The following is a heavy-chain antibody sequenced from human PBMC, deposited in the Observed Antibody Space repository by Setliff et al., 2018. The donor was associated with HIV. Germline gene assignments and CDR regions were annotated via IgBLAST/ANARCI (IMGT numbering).Heavy chain of an antibody. CDR2: IYYSGTT. D-gene: IGHD4-17*01. J-gene: IGHJ4*02. CDR1: GGSISSGGYY. CDR3: ASTRRGDYAD. V-gene: IGHV4-31*03. Sequence: ASETLSLTCTVSGGSISSGGYYWSWIRQHPGKGLEWIGYIYYSGTTYYNPSLKSRITISVDTSKNQFSLKLSSVTAADTAVYYCASTRRGDYADWGQGTLVTVSS.